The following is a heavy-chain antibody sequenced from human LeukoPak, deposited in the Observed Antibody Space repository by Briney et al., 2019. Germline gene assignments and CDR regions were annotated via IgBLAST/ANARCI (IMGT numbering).Heavy chain of an antibody. J-gene: IGHJ6*03. CDR2: INPSGGST. CDR1: GYTFTSYY. V-gene: IGHV1-46*01. Sequence: GASVKVSCKASGYTFTSYYMHWVRQAPGQGLEWMGIINPSGGSTSYAQKFQGRVTMARDVSTSTVYMELSSLRSEDTAVYYCARGAYYGSGSYYPDYYYYYMDVWGKGTTVTISS. CDR3: ARGAYYGSGSYYPDYYYYYMDV. D-gene: IGHD3-10*01.